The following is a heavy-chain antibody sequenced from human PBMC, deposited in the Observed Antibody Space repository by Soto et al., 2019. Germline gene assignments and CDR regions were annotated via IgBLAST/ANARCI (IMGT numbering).Heavy chain of an antibody. V-gene: IGHV3-30*18. CDR2: ISYDGSNK. CDR1: GFTFSNYG. Sequence: PGGSLRLSCAASGFTFSNYGMHWVRQAPGKGLEWVAVISYDGSNKYYADSVKGRFTISRDNSKNTLYLQMNSLRAEDTAVYYCAKDREYQLLFIGLDHRGQGTLVTVSS. J-gene: IGHJ4*02. CDR3: AKDREYQLLFIGLDH. D-gene: IGHD2-2*01.